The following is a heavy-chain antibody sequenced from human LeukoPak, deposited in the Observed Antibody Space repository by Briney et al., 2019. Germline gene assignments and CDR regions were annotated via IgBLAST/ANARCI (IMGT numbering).Heavy chain of an antibody. CDR2: ISAYNGNT. CDR3: ARDIVVVPAAMKTVRYYYYGMDV. Sequence: ASVKVSCKASGYTLTSYGISWVRQAPGQGLEWMGWISAYNGNTNYAQKLQGRVTMTTDTSTSTAYMELRSLRSDDTAVYYCARDIVVVPAAMKTVRYYYYGMDVWGQGTTVTVSS. V-gene: IGHV1-18*01. CDR1: GYTLTSYG. D-gene: IGHD2-2*01. J-gene: IGHJ6*02.